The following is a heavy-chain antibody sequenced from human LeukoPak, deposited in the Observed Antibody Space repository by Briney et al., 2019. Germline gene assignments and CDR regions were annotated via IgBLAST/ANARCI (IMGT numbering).Heavy chain of an antibody. J-gene: IGHJ4*02. Sequence: ASVKVSCKASGYTFTSYYMHWVRQAPGQGVEWMGLINPSGGSTSYAQKFQGRVTMTRDTSTSTVYMELSSLRSEDTAVYYCARPESLLWFGELSGGLDYWGQGTLVTVSS. V-gene: IGHV1-46*01. CDR2: INPSGGST. CDR3: ARPESLLWFGELSGGLDY. CDR1: GYTFTSYY. D-gene: IGHD3-10*01.